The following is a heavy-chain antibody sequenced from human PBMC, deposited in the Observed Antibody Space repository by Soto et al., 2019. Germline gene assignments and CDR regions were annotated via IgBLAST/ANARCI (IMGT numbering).Heavy chain of an antibody. J-gene: IGHJ6*02. CDR1: GFTFTSYA. CDR2: ISTSGGST. V-gene: IGHV3-23*01. Sequence: EVQLLESGGGLVQPGVSLRLSCAASGFTFTSYAMSWVRQAPGKGLEWVSSISTSGGSTYYADSVKGRFTISRDNSNNTLYLQMNSVRAEDTAVYYCSLSDRYYGMDVWGLGTTVTVSS. CDR3: SLSDRYYGMDV.